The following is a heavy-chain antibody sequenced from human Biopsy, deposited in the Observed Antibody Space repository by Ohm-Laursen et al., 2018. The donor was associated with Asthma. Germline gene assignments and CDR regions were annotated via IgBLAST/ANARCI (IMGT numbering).Heavy chain of an antibody. D-gene: IGHD2-2*01. CDR2: INSVFGTT. Sequence: SSVKVSCKSLGGTFNTYVIGWVRQAPGQGLEWMGGINSVFGTTTYPQKFQDRATITADDSTSTVYMELSSLRSEDTAVYYCARKAGSCTSRTCYSLDFWGQGTQVTVSS. CDR1: GGTFNTYV. V-gene: IGHV1-69*01. CDR3: ARKAGSCTSRTCYSLDF. J-gene: IGHJ4*02.